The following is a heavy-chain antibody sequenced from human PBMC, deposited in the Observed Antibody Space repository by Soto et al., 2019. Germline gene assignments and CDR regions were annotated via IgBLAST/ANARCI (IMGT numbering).Heavy chain of an antibody. J-gene: IGHJ6*03. CDR2: INHSGST. V-gene: IGHV4-34*01. D-gene: IGHD2-2*01. CDR3: ARVYYCSSTSCQTGGYMDV. CDR1: GGSFSGYY. Sequence: SETLSLTCAVYGGSFSGYYWSWIRQPPGKGLEWIGEINHSGSTNYNPSLKSRATISVDTSKNQFSLKLSSVTAADTAVYYCARVYYCSSTSCQTGGYMDVWGKGTTVTVS.